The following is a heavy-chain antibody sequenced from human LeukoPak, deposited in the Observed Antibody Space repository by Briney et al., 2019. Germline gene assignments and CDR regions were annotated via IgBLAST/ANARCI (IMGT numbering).Heavy chain of an antibody. CDR1: GYSLTSYW. D-gene: IGHD3-22*01. V-gene: IGHV5-51*01. J-gene: IGHJ4*02. Sequence: GESLKISCKGSGYSLTSYWIGWVRQMPGKGQEWMGIIYPGDSDTRYSPSFQGQVTISADKSISTAYLQWSSLKASDTAMYYCARQAYYYDSSGYSAPGYFDYWGQGTLVTVSS. CDR2: IYPGDSDT. CDR3: ARQAYYYDSSGYSAPGYFDY.